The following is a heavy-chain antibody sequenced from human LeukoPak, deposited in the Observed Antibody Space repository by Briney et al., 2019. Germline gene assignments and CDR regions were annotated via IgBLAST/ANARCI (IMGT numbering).Heavy chain of an antibody. CDR2: ISWNSGSI. Sequence: GGSLKLSCAASGFTFDDYAMHWVRQAPGKGLAWVSGISWNSGSIGYADSVKGRFTISRDNAKNSLYLQMNSLRAEDTALYYCAKDSSGFFNYWGQGTLVTVSS. J-gene: IGHJ4*02. D-gene: IGHD6-25*01. CDR3: AKDSSGFFNY. CDR1: GFTFDDYA. V-gene: IGHV3-9*01.